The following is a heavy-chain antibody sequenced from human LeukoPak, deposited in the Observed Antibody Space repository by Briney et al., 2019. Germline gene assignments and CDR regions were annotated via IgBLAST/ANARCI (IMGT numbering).Heavy chain of an antibody. Sequence: SGGSLRLSCVASGFTFSSYNMNWVRQAPGKGLEWVSSIRSSSDYKYYADSVKGRLTISRDNAKNTVYLQMNSLRAEDTAVYYCVRDCCSWDAFDIWGQGTMVTVSS. CDR1: GFTFSSYN. CDR3: VRDCCSWDAFDI. D-gene: IGHD2-21*01. J-gene: IGHJ3*02. CDR2: IRSSSDYK. V-gene: IGHV3-21*01.